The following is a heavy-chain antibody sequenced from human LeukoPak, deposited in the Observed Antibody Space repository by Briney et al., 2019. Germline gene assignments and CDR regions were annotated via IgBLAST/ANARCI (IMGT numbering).Heavy chain of an antibody. CDR2: IYHSGST. CDR3: AGGKSRYSSSSPDYFDY. V-gene: IGHV4-4*02. CDR1: GGSISSSNW. Sequence: PSETLSLTCAVSGGSISSSNWWGWVRQPPGKGLEWIGEIYHSGSTSYNTALKSRVTISVDKSKNQFSLKLSSVTAADTAVYYCAGGKSRYSSSSPDYFDYWGQGTLVTVSS. D-gene: IGHD6-6*01. J-gene: IGHJ4*02.